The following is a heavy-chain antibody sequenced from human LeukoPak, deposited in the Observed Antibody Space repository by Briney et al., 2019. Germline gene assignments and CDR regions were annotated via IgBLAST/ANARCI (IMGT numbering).Heavy chain of an antibody. CDR2: FDPEDGET. J-gene: IGHJ4*02. CDR1: GYTLTELS. CDR3: ATGYGGSYQARFDY. V-gene: IGHV1-24*01. D-gene: IGHD1-26*01. Sequence: ASVKVSCKVSGYTLTELSMHWVRQAPGKGLEWMGGFDPEDGETIYAQKFQGRVTMTEDTSTDTAYMELSSLRSEDTAVYYCATGYGGSYQARFDYWGQGTLVTVSS.